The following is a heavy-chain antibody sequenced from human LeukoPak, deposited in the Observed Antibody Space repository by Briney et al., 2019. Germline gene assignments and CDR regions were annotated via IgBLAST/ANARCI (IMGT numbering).Heavy chain of an antibody. CDR3: ARGRNSLYDFDY. CDR2: ISGSGGNT. CDR1: GFTFDSYA. J-gene: IGHJ4*02. D-gene: IGHD5/OR15-5a*01. V-gene: IGHV3-23*01. Sequence: GRSLRLSCAASGFTFDSYAMTWVRQAPGKGLEWVSTISGSGGNTDYADSVKGRLTISRDNSRNTLYLQMNSLRVDDTAVYYCARGRNSLYDFDYWGQGTLVTVSS.